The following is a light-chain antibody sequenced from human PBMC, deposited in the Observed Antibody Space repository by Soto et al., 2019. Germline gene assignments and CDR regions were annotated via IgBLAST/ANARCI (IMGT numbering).Light chain of an antibody. V-gene: IGKV3-20*01. J-gene: IGKJ3*01. CDR2: GAS. CDR1: QSVITDY. CDR3: QQYGRSPLFT. Sequence: IVLTQSPGTLSLSPGERATLSCMASQSVITDYLAWYQQKPGQAPRLLIYGASARATGVPDRFSGSGSGTNFTLTISRLEPEDFAVYYCQQYGRSPLFTFGPGTTVDIK.